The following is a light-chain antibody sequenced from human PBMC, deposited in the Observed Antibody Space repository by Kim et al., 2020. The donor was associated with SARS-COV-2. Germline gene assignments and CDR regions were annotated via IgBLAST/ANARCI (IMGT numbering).Light chain of an antibody. CDR3: QQSYSAPYS. J-gene: IGKJ2*03. CDR1: QSISRY. V-gene: IGKV1-39*01. Sequence: SASVGDRVTISCRESQSISRYLNWYHQKPGKTPKLLIYGASRLQNGVPSRFSGSGSGTDFTLTISSLQPEDFATYFCQQSYSAPYSFGQGTNLEI. CDR2: GAS.